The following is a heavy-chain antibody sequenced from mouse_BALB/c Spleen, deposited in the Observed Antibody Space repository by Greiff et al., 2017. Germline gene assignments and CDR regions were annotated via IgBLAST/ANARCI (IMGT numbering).Heavy chain of an antibody. Sequence: QVQLQQSGAELARPGASVKLSCKASGYTFTSYWMQWVKQRPGQGLEWIGAIYPGDGDTRYTQKFKGKATLTADKSSSTAYMQLSSLASEDSAVYYCARSIFGSPFDYWGQGTTLTVSS. D-gene: IGHD1-1*01. CDR2: IYPGDGDT. CDR3: ARSIFGSPFDY. J-gene: IGHJ2*01. V-gene: IGHV1-87*01. CDR1: GYTFTSYW.